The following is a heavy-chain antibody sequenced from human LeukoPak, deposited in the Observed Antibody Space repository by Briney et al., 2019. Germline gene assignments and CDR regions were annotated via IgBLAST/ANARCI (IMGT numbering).Heavy chain of an antibody. D-gene: IGHD2-15*01. Sequence: SETLSLTCTVSGDSISSDHYYWSWIRQPPGKGLEWIGCIYYGGSTYYNPSLKSRITISLDTSKNQFSLKLRSVTAADTAVYYCARVIPDIVVEVAAIGWFDPWGQGTLVTVSS. V-gene: IGHV4-30-4*01. CDR1: GDSISSDHYY. CDR2: IYYGGST. CDR3: ARVIPDIVVEVAAIGWFDP. J-gene: IGHJ5*02.